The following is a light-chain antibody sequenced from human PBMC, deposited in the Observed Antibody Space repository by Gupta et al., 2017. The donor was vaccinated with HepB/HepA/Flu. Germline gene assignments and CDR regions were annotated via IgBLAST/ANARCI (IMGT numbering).Light chain of an antibody. CDR3: QQYNNWPRS. CDR1: QSVSIN. CDR2: GAS. V-gene: IGKV3-15*01. J-gene: IGKJ2*03. Sequence: EIVVTQSPATLSVSPGERATLSCRASQSVSINVAWYQQRPGQAPRLLIYGASTRATGIPARFSGSGSGTEFTLTISSLQSEDFAVYYCQQYNNWPRSFGQGTKLDIE.